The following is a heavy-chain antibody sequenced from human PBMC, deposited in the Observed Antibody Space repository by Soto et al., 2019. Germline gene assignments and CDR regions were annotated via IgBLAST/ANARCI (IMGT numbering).Heavy chain of an antibody. J-gene: IGHJ6*02. Sequence: VQLVESGGGLVQPGGSLRLSCVGSGFTFSTYWMHWVRQAPGKGLVWVSRIHPDGSRTSFADSVKGRTTISRDNAKNTVHLQMNSLRAEDTGVYFCARGLHIYYGVDVWGQGTTVTVSS. V-gene: IGHV3-74*01. CDR2: IHPDGSRT. CDR3: ARGLHIYYGVDV. D-gene: IGHD5-12*01. CDR1: GFTFSTYW.